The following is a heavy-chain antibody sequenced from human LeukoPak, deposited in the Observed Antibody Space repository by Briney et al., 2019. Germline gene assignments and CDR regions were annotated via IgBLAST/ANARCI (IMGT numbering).Heavy chain of an antibody. CDR3: ARSPGSDLDAFDI. CDR1: GGSFSGYY. J-gene: IGHJ3*02. D-gene: IGHD7-27*01. V-gene: IGHV4-34*01. Sequence: SETLSLTCAVYGGSFSGYYWGWIRQPPGKGLEWIGEINHSGSTNYNPSLKSRVTISVDTSKNQFSLKLSSVTAADTAVYYCARSPGSDLDAFDIWGQGTMVTVSS. CDR2: INHSGST.